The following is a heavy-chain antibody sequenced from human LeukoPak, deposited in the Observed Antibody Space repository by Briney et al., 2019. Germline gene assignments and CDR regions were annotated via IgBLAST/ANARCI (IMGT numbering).Heavy chain of an antibody. V-gene: IGHV3-21*01. Sequence: GGYLRLSCAASGFTFSSYSMNWVRQAPGKGLEWVSSISSNSSYIYYADSVKGRFTISGDNAKNSLYLQMNSLRAEDTAVYYCARDTAGVLRYFDWLNDGMDVWGQGTTVTVSS. CDR2: ISSNSSYI. CDR3: ARDTAGVLRYFDWLNDGMDV. CDR1: GFTFSSYS. D-gene: IGHD3-9*01. J-gene: IGHJ6*02.